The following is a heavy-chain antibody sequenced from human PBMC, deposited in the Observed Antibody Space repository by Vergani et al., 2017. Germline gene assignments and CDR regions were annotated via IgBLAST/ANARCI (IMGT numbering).Heavy chain of an antibody. CDR3: AKARDPNCKGGNCYSYYYGLDL. Sequence: QVLLQESGPGLVKPSETLSLTCTVSGGSVDSRKHYWGWIRQPPGKGLEWIGTVSYSGATYYTPSLKNRVKVSLNTSENQFSLQMSSVTAADTAVYYCAKARDPNCKGGNCYSYYYGLDLWGQGTTVTVSS. D-gene: IGHD2-15*01. J-gene: IGHJ6*02. V-gene: IGHV4-39*02. CDR2: VSYSGAT. CDR1: GGSVDSRKHY.